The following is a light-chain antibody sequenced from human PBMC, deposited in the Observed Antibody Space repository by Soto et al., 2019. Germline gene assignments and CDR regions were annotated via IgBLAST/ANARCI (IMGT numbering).Light chain of an antibody. J-gene: IGKJ4*01. CDR2: LAS. CDR3: QQYNKWPIS. Sequence: EIAMTQSPATLSVSPGERATLSCRASESVNNNLAWYQQKPGQPPRLLIYLASIRATGIPARFSGSGSGTEFTLIIGSLQSEDFAVYYCQQYNKWPISFGGGTKAEL. V-gene: IGKV3D-15*01. CDR1: ESVNNN.